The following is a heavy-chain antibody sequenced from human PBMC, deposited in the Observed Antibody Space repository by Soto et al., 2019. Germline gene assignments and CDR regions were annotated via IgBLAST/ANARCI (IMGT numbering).Heavy chain of an antibody. CDR3: VVAAQPYYFDY. Sequence: GASLKLSCKSSGYTFTSYVISWVRQAPGQGLEWMGWISAYNGNTNYAQKLQGGVTMTTDTSTSTAYMELRSLRSDDTAVYYCVVAAQPYYFDYWGQGTLVTVSS. D-gene: IGHD2-15*01. J-gene: IGHJ4*02. CDR2: ISAYNGNT. CDR1: GYTFTSYV. V-gene: IGHV1-18*01.